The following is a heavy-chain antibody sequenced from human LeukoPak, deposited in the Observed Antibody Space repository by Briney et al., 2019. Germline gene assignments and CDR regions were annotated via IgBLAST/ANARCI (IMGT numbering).Heavy chain of an antibody. CDR3: ARDCNDDFWSGSLRRGSYYYYYYMDV. J-gene: IGHJ6*03. Sequence: SETLSLTCTVSGGSISSYYWSWIRQPAGKGLEWIGRIYTSGSTNYNPSLKSRVTMSVDTSKNQFSLKLSSVTAADTAVYYCARDCNDDFWSGSLRRGSYYYYYYMDVWGKGTTVTVSS. CDR1: GGSISSYY. V-gene: IGHV4-4*07. CDR2: IYTSGST. D-gene: IGHD3-3*01.